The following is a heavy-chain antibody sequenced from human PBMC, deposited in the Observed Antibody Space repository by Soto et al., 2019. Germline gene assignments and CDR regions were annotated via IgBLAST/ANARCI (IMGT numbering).Heavy chain of an antibody. J-gene: IGHJ5*02. Sequence: EVQLVESGGGLVQPGGSLRLSCVASGFILNSYSMNWVRQAPGKGLEWVSYISSSSSTIYYADSVKGRFSISRDNAKNAVFLQMSSLRDDDPDFYYCARGDYGVCVVPWGQGTVVAVSS. CDR1: GFILNSYS. V-gene: IGHV3-48*02. CDR2: ISSSSSTI. D-gene: IGHD4-17*01. CDR3: ARGDYGVCVVP.